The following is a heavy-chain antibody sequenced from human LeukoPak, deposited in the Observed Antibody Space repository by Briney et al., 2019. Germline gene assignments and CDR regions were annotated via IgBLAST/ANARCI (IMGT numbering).Heavy chain of an antibody. D-gene: IGHD6-6*01. CDR2: ISSNGGST. V-gene: IGHV3-64*01. J-gene: IGHJ4*02. CDR1: GFTFSSYA. Sequence: GGSLKLSCAASGFTFSSYAMHWARQAPGKGMEYVSAISSNGGSTYHANSVKGRFTISRDNSKNTLYLQMGSLRAEDMAVYYCARNSLEYSSSMCFDYWGQGTLVTVSS. CDR3: ARNSLEYSSSMCFDY.